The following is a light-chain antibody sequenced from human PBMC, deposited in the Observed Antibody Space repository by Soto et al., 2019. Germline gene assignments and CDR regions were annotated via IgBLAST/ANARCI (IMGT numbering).Light chain of an antibody. V-gene: IGKV1-12*01. Sequence: DIHMTQSPSSVSASVGDSVIITCRASQDISSWVAWYQQKPGKAPNLLISAASSLESGVPRRFSGSGSGTDFTLIISSLQPEDFATYFCQQGDSFPFTFGGGTKVEIK. CDR2: AAS. J-gene: IGKJ4*01. CDR3: QQGDSFPFT. CDR1: QDISSW.